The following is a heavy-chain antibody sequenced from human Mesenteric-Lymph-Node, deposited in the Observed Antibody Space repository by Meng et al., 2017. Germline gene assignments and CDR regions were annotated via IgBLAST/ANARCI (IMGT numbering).Heavy chain of an antibody. D-gene: IGHD5-18*01. V-gene: IGHV3-9*03. CDR1: GFTFDDYA. CDR3: AKSRSRQLWLYYFDY. CDR2: ISWNSGSI. J-gene: IGHJ4*02. Sequence: GGSLRLSCAASGFTFDDYAMHWVRQAPGKGLEWVSGISWNSGSIGYADSVKGRFTISRDNAKNSLYLQMNSLRAEDMALYYCAKSRSRQLWLYYFDYWGQGTLVTVSS.